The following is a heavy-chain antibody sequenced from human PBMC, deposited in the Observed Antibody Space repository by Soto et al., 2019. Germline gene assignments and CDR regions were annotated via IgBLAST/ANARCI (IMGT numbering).Heavy chain of an antibody. V-gene: IGHV3-23*01. CDR1: GFTFSNYG. Sequence: EVQLLESGGGLAQPGGSLRLSCAASGFTFSNYGMTWVRQAPGKGLEWVSAISRRGDSTYYADSVKGRFTISRDNSKNTLYLQLDSLRAEDTAVYFCASEYGSGSYGYYYPMDVWGQGTTVTVSS. CDR3: ASEYGSGSYGYYYPMDV. CDR2: ISRRGDST. J-gene: IGHJ6*02. D-gene: IGHD3-10*01.